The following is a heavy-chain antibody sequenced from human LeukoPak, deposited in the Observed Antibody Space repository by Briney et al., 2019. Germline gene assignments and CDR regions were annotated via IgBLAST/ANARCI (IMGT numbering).Heavy chain of an antibody. V-gene: IGHV3-48*04. CDR2: ISSSNSTI. CDR3: ARDTGYSSGD. J-gene: IGHJ4*02. CDR1: GFTFSSYS. D-gene: IGHD6-19*01. Sequence: GGSLRLSCAASGFTFSSYSMNWVRQAPGKGLEWVSYISSSNSTIYYADSVKGRFTISRDNAKNSLYLQMNSLRAEDTAVYYCARDTGYSSGDWGQGTLVTVSS.